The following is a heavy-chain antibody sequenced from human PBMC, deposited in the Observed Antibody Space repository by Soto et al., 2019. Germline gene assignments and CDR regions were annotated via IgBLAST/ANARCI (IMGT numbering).Heavy chain of an antibody. CDR3: GRCTSSSCHLGSDY. J-gene: IGHJ4*02. V-gene: IGHV3-30-3*01. CDR2: ISHDGIHK. Sequence: SLRLSCAASGFTFSSYAMHCARPAPGKGLEWEALISHDGIHKYYADSVRGRFTISRDSSTNTRYLQRNSLRAAVTGVYYCGRCTSSSCHLGSDYWGQGTLVTVSS. D-gene: IGHD2-2*01. CDR1: GFTFSSYA.